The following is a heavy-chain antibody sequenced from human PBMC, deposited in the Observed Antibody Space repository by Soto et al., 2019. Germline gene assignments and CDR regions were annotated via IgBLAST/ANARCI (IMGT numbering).Heavy chain of an antibody. CDR2: IIPILGIA. J-gene: IGHJ4*02. D-gene: IGHD7-27*01. V-gene: IGHV1-69*02. CDR1: GGTFSSYT. CDR3: ARAPNTGASFDY. Sequence: QVQLVQSGAEVKKPGSSVKVSCKASGGTFSSYTISWVRQAPGQGLEWMGRIIPILGIANYAQKFQGRVTSTADKSTSTAYMELSSLRSEDTAVYYCARAPNTGASFDYWGQGTLVTVSS.